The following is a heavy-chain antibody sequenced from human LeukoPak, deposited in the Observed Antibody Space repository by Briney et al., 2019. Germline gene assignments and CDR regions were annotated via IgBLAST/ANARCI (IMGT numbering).Heavy chain of an antibody. CDR1: GFTFSSYD. V-gene: IGHV3-13*01. CDR3: ARAKEDYYDSGSLYQSYYGMDV. CDR2: IGTAGDT. Sequence: GGSLRLSCAASGFTFSSYDMHWVRQATGKGLEWVSAIGTAGDTYYPGSVKGRFTISRENAKNSLYLQMNSLRAGDTAVYYCARAKEDYYDSGSLYQSYYGMDVWGQGTTVTVSS. J-gene: IGHJ6*02. D-gene: IGHD3-10*01.